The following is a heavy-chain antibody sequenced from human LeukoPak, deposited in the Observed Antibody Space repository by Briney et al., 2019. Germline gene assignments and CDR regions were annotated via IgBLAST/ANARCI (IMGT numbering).Heavy chain of an antibody. V-gene: IGHV3-48*03. CDR3: ARTPGIQYRCYYYMDV. D-gene: IGHD5-18*01. CDR2: ISSSGSTI. Sequence: GGSLRLSCAASGFTFSSYEMNWVRQAPGKGLEWVSYISSSGSTIYYADSVKGRFTISRDNAKNSLYLQMNSLRAEDTAVYYCARTPGIQYRCYYYMDVWGKGTTVTVSS. CDR1: GFTFSSYE. J-gene: IGHJ6*03.